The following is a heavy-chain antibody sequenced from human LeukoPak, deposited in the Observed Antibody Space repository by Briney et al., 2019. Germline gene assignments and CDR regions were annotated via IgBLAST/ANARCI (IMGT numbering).Heavy chain of an antibody. J-gene: IGHJ3*02. CDR3: AREGRDSSGWYGAFDI. CDR1: GFTFTNAW. Sequence: GGSLRLSCAASGFTFTNAWLSWVRQAPGKGLEWVGRIKSNADGGTKDYAVPAVGRFTISRDDSKDTLYLQMNSLITEDTRVYYCAREGRDSSGWYGAFDIWGQGTMITVSS. CDR2: IKSNADGGTK. D-gene: IGHD6-19*01. V-gene: IGHV3-15*01.